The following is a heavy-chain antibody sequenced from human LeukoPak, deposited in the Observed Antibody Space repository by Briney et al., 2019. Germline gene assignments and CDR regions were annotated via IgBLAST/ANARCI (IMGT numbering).Heavy chain of an antibody. CDR1: GGTFSSYG. J-gene: IGHJ4*02. V-gene: IGHV1-18*01. Sequence: ASVKVSCKASGGTFSSYGISWVRQAPGQGLEWMGWISAYNGNTNYAQKLQGRVTMTTDTSTSTAYMELRSLRSDDTAVYYCARDVTLRSMIRFLEWSPFDYWGQGTLVTVSS. CDR3: ARDVTLRSMIRFLEWSPFDY. D-gene: IGHD3-3*01. CDR2: ISAYNGNT.